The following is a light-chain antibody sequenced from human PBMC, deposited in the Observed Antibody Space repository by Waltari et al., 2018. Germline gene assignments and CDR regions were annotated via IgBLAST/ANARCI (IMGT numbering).Light chain of an antibody. V-gene: IGKV3-20*01. CDR2: GTS. Sequence: VLTQSPGTLSLSPGEKATLSCRASQSVSNNDLHWYQQKPGQAPRVLIYGTSNRATGIPDRFSGSGSGTAFTLTISRLEPDDFAVYYCQQFVSSPRTFGQGTKVEFK. J-gene: IGKJ1*01. CDR3: QQFVSSPRT. CDR1: QSVSNND.